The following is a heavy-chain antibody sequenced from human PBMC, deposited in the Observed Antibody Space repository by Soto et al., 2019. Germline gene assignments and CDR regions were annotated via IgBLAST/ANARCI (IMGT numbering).Heavy chain of an antibody. V-gene: IGHV3-23*01. Sequence: GGSLRLFCAASGFPFSSYAMTRVRQAPGKGPEWVSTITGSGTSTYYTDSVKGRFTISRDNSKNTLYLQMNSLRAEDAAVYYCAKTSGSCYALDYWRQGALVTVSS. CDR1: GFPFSSYA. CDR2: ITGSGTST. CDR3: AKTSGSCYALDY. J-gene: IGHJ4*02. D-gene: IGHD1-26*01.